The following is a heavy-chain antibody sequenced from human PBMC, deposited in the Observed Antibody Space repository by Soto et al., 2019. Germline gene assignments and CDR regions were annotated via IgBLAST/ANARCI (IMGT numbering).Heavy chain of an antibody. V-gene: IGHV1-8*01. J-gene: IGHJ6*02. CDR3: ARGNPFNYAGFDV. D-gene: IGHD3-16*01. Sequence: ASVKVSCKASGYTFSDFDINWLRQASGQGPEWMGWMNAKSGDTFFAQRFQDKFNMTWDTSLSTAYMEVGSLTSDDTAMYYCARGNPFNYAGFDVWGQGTTVTVSS. CDR2: MNAKSGDT. CDR1: GYTFSDFD.